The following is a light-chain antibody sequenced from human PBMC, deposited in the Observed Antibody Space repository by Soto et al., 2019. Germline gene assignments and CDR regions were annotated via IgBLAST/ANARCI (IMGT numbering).Light chain of an antibody. V-gene: IGKV3-20*01. CDR3: QQYYHSPRT. CDR1: QRVSSRY. Sequence: EIVLTHSPGTLSLSPGERATISCRASQRVSSRYFAWFQQRPGQVPRLLIFGSSSRAPGIPDRFSGSGSGTDFTLTISRLEPEDFGFYYCQQYYHSPRTFGQGTKVEIK. CDR2: GSS. J-gene: IGKJ1*01.